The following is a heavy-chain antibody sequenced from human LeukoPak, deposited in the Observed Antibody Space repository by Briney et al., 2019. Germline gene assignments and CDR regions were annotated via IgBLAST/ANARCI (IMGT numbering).Heavy chain of an antibody. CDR2: IIPIFGTA. Sequence: ASVKVSCKASGGTFSSYAISWVRQAPGQGLEWMGGIIPIFGTANYAQKFQGRVTITADESTSTAYMELSSLRSEDTAVYYCARDWGYSYGYNYYYYYMDVWGKGTTVTISS. J-gene: IGHJ6*03. D-gene: IGHD5-18*01. V-gene: IGHV1-69*13. CDR1: GGTFSSYA. CDR3: ARDWGYSYGYNYYYYYMDV.